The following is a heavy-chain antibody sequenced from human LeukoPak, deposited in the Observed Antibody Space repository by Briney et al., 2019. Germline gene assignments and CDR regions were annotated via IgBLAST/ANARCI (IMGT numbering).Heavy chain of an antibody. CDR1: GFTFRNYG. D-gene: IGHD2-15*01. CDR2: IRSKADGGTP. V-gene: IGHV3-15*07. J-gene: IGHJ4*02. Sequence: PGGSLRLSCVTSGFTFRNYGMHWVRQAPGKGLEWVGHIRSKADGGTPDYIAPVKGRFTISRDDSKDTLYLQMNSLNTEDTAMYYCTTRSPARYCSDGACYSSADYWGQGTLVTVSS. CDR3: TTRSPARYCSDGACYSSADY.